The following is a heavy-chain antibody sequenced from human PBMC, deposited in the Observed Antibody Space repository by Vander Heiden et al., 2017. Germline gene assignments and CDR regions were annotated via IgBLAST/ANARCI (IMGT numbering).Heavy chain of an antibody. V-gene: IGHV6-1*01. J-gene: IGHJ4*02. CDR2: TNYSSKWYN. D-gene: IGHD1-1*01. CDR1: GDSVSSNSAA. Sequence: QVQLQQSGPGLVTPSQTPSLTCAISGDSVSSNSAAWTWIRQSPPRGVEGLGRTNYSSKWYNDYAGPVKSRITSNPDTSKNQFSLQLNSVTPEDTAVYYCARAGTGTTFTNFDYWGQGTLVTVSS. CDR3: ARAGTGTTFTNFDY.